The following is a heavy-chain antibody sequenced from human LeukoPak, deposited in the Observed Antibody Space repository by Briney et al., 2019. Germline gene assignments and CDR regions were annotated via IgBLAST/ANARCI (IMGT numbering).Heavy chain of an antibody. CDR3: ARHSGSGWKALGY. V-gene: IGHV1-18*04. CDR2: TSYNGNT. Sequence: ASVKVSCKASGYTFSNYGISWVRQAPGLGLEWMGWTSYNGNTNYAQKFQDRVTMTTDASTTKAYMELRSLESDDTAVYYCARHSGSGWKALGYWGQGTLVTVSS. J-gene: IGHJ4*02. CDR1: GYTFSNYG. D-gene: IGHD6-19*01.